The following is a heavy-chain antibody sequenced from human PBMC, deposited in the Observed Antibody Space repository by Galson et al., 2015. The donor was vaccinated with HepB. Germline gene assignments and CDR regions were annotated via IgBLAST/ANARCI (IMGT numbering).Heavy chain of an antibody. CDR3: ARDRPHNWFDL. J-gene: IGHJ5*02. Sequence: SLRLSCAASGVTFNYNWMHWVRQAPGKGLVWVSRIDHNVSGTRYADSVKGRFTVSRDNVRNTLYLQMNSLRVEDTAVYYCARDRPHNWFDLWGQGTLVTVSS. CDR2: IDHNVSGT. CDR1: GVTFNYNW. V-gene: IGHV3-74*01.